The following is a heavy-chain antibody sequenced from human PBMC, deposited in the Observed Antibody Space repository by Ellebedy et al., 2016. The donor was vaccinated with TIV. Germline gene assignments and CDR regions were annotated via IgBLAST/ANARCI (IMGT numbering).Heavy chain of an antibody. V-gene: IGHV1-2*02. Sequence: ASVKVSCKASGGTFNSNAINWVRQAPGQGLEWMGWINPDSGGRNYAQKLQGRVTLTRDTSVNTVYMELNSLTSDDTAMYYCARIGRGRYYLDFWGQGTLVTVS. J-gene: IGHJ4*02. D-gene: IGHD1-26*01. CDR2: INPDSGGR. CDR3: ARIGRGRYYLDF. CDR1: GGTFNSNA.